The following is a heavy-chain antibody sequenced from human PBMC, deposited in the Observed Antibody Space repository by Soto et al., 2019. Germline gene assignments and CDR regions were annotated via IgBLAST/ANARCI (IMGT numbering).Heavy chain of an antibody. V-gene: IGHV3-23*01. CDR3: AKAANYNNPPYNWFDY. CDR1: GFTFSSYA. D-gene: IGHD4-4*01. CDR2: ISVGGGTT. J-gene: IGHJ5*01. Sequence: PGGSLRLSCAASGFTFSSYAMIWVRQAPGKGLEWVSAISVGGGTTYYGDSVKGRFTISRDNSKNTLYLQMNSLRAGDTAIYYCAKAANYNNPPYNWFDYWAQGTLVTVSS.